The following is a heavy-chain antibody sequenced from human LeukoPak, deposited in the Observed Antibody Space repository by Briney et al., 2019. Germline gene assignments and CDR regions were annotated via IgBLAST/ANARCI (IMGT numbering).Heavy chain of an antibody. CDR1: GFTFSNSA. CDR2: INDVSSHI. Sequence: GGSLRLSCAASGFTFSNSAMNWVRQAPGKGLEGVSSINDVSSHIYYADSVKGRFTISRDNSKNTLYLQMNSLRAEDTAVYYCARDRYCSSTSCYSAPDYWGQGTLVTVSS. CDR3: ARDRYCSSTSCYSAPDY. J-gene: IGHJ4*02. D-gene: IGHD2-2*01. V-gene: IGHV3-21*01.